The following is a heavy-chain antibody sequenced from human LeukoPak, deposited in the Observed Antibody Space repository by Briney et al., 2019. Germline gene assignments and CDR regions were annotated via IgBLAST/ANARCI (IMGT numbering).Heavy chain of an antibody. J-gene: IGHJ3*02. CDR2: IKSKTDGGTT. CDR3: TTYNYDSSGYLLSPDAFDI. Sequence: GGSLRLSCAASGFTFSNAWMSWVRQAPGKGLEWVGRIKSKTDGGTTDYAAPVKGRFTISRDDSKNTLYLQMNSLKTEDTAVYYCTTYNYDSSGYLLSPDAFDIWGQGTMVTVSS. V-gene: IGHV3-15*01. D-gene: IGHD3-22*01. CDR1: GFTFSNAW.